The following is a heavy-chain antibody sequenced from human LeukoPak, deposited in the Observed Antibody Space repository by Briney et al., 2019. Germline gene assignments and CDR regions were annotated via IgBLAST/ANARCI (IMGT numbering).Heavy chain of an antibody. CDR1: GGSISSSSYY. J-gene: IGHJ4*02. D-gene: IGHD6-19*01. V-gene: IGHV4-30-4*08. CDR2: ISYSGST. CDR3: ARDVSYSSGWYYYFDY. Sequence: PSETLSLTCTVSGGSISSSSYYWGWIRQPPGKGLEWIGYISYSGSTYCKPSLKRRVTISVDTSKNQFSLKLSSVTAADTAVYYCARDVSYSSGWYYYFDYWGQGTLVTVSS.